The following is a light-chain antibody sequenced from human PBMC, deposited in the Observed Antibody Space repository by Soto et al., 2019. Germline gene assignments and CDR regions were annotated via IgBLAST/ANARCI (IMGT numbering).Light chain of an antibody. V-gene: IGKV1-39*01. CDR1: QSISIF. J-gene: IGKJ1*01. Sequence: TQSPSSLSASVGDRVTITCRTSQSISIFLNWYQQKPGKAPKLLIYGASTLQRGVPSRFSGSGSGTDFTLTISRLQAEDFATYYCQRSYSSPPWAFGQGTKVDIK. CDR3: QRSYSSPPWA. CDR2: GAS.